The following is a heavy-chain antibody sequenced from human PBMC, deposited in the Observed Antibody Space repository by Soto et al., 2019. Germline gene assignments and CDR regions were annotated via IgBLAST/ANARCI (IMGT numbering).Heavy chain of an antibody. CDR1: GGSVNSGNYY. J-gene: IGHJ3*02. CDR3: ARVERGTATAVVDAFDI. V-gene: IGHV4-34*01. Sequence: QVQLQQWGAGLLKPSETLSLTCAVFGGSVNSGNYYWSWIRQPPGKGLEWIGEMSHSGGTHFNPSLRSRCTISVDRSKNQFSLRLSSVTAADTALYYCARVERGTATAVVDAFDIWGPGTMVTVSS. CDR2: MSHSGGT. D-gene: IGHD2-21*02.